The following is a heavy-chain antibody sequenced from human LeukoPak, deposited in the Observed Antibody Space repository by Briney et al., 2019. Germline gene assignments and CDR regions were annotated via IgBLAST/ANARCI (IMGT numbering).Heavy chain of an antibody. D-gene: IGHD2-15*01. V-gene: IGHV3-21*01. CDR1: GFTFSSYS. Sequence: GSLGLSCAASGFTFSSYSMNWVRQAPGKGLEWVSSISSSSSYIYYADSVKGRFTISRDNAKNSLYLQMNSLRAEDTAVYYCARVSPIGRFYYYYMDVWGKGTTVTVSS. CDR3: ARVSPIGRFYYYYMDV. J-gene: IGHJ6*03. CDR2: ISSSSSYI.